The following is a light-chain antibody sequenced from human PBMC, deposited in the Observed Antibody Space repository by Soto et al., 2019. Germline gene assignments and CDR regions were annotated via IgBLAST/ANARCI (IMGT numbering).Light chain of an antibody. Sequence: QSALTQPASVSGSPGQSITISCTGTSSDIGAYNYVSWYQQHPGKAPKLMIYDVSNRPSGVSTRFSGSKSGNTASLTISGLQAEDEADYYCGSYTSSSTQAFGTGTKLTVL. V-gene: IGLV2-14*01. CDR1: SSDIGAYNY. CDR3: GSYTSSSTQA. J-gene: IGLJ1*01. CDR2: DVS.